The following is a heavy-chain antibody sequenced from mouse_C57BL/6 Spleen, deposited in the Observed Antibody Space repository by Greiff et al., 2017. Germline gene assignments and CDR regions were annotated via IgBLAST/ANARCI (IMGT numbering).Heavy chain of an antibody. V-gene: IGHV1-63*01. D-gene: IGHD2-10*02. J-gene: IGHJ4*01. CDR3: ARRPRGDYAMDY. CDR2: IYPGGGYT. CDR1: GYTFTNYW. Sequence: QVQLQQSGAELVRPGTSVKMSCKASGYTFTNYWIGWAKQRPGHGLEWIGDIYPGGGYTNYNEKFKGKATLTADKASSTAYMQFSSLTSEDSAIYYCARRPRGDYAMDYWGQGTSVTVSS.